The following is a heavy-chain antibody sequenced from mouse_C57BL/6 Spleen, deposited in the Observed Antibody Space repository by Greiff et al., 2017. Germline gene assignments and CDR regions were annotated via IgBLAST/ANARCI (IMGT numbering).Heavy chain of an antibody. CDR2: INHDGSST. CDR3: ARLWFYAMDY. V-gene: IGHV5-16*01. Sequence: EVKLVESEGGLVQPGSSMKLSCTASGFTFSDYYMAWVRQVPEKGLEWVANINHDGSSTYYLDSLKSRFIISGDNAKIILYLQMRSLKSEDTATYYCARLWFYAMDYWGQGTSVTVSS. J-gene: IGHJ4*01. CDR1: GFTFSDYY. D-gene: IGHD2-2*01.